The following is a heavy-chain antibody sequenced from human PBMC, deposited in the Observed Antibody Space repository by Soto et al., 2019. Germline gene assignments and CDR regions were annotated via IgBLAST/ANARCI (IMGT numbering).Heavy chain of an antibody. D-gene: IGHD3-10*01. CDR3: AKQYYYGSGSYLYYFDY. CDR2: ISGNSGGT. CDR1: GFTISSYA. V-gene: IGHV3-23*01. J-gene: IGHJ4*02. Sequence: PGGSLRLSCAASGFTISSYAMSWVRQAPGKGLEWVSAISGNSGGTYYADSVKGRFTISRDNSKNTLYLQMNSLRAEDTAVYYCAKQYYYGSGSYLYYFDYWGQGTLVTVSS.